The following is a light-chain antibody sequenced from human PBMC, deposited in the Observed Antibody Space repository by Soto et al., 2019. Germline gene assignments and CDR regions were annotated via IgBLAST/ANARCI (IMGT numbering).Light chain of an antibody. J-gene: IGKJ3*01. CDR1: QSVSSSY. CDR3: QQYGSSPET. Sequence: LSLSPGERATLSCRASQSVSSSYLAWYQQKPGQAPRLLIYGASSRATGIPDRFSGSGSGTHFTLTISRLEPEDFAVYYCQQYGSSPETFGPGTKVDIK. CDR2: GAS. V-gene: IGKV3-20*01.